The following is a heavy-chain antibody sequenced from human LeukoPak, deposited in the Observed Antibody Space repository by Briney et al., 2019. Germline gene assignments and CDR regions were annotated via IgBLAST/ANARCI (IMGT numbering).Heavy chain of an antibody. V-gene: IGHV1-69*01. CDR1: GGTFSSYA. Sequence: SVKVSCKASGGTFSSYAISWARQAPGQGLEWMGGIIPIFGTANYAQKFQGRVTITADESTSTAYMELSSLRSEDTAVYYCARGLSEQLVLRGNWFDPWGQGTLVTVSS. CDR2: IIPIFGTA. D-gene: IGHD6-13*01. CDR3: ARGLSEQLVLRGNWFDP. J-gene: IGHJ5*02.